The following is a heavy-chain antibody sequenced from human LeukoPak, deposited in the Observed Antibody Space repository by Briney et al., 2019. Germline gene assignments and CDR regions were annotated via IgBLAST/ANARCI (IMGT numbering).Heavy chain of an antibody. CDR3: ARGGGHHHFDY. CDR1: GFTFKRYH. Sequence: GGSLRLSCAASGFTFKRYHMSWVRQAPGKGLEWVSAISGSGGSTYYADSVKGRFTISRDNSKNTLYLQMNSLRAEDTAVYYCARGGGHHHFDYWGQGTLVTVSS. V-gene: IGHV3-23*01. J-gene: IGHJ4*02. CDR2: ISGSGGST. D-gene: IGHD1-14*01.